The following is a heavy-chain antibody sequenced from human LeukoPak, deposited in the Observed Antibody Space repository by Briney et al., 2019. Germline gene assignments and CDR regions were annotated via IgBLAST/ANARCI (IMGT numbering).Heavy chain of an antibody. J-gene: IGHJ4*02. Sequence: ASVKVSCKASGYTFTGYYMHWVRQAPGQGLEWRGRINPNSGGTNYAQKFQGRVTMTRDTSISTAYMELSRLRSDDTAVYYCARGIRRGYSGPMYYFDYWGQGTLVTVSS. D-gene: IGHD5-12*01. CDR1: GYTFTGYY. CDR2: INPNSGGT. V-gene: IGHV1-2*06. CDR3: ARGIRRGYSGPMYYFDY.